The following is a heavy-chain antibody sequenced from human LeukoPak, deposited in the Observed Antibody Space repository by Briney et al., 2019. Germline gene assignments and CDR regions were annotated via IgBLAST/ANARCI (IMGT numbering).Heavy chain of an antibody. CDR3: ARDEPIAYDLRAFDY. Sequence: DPGGSLRLSCAASGFTFSSYSMNWARQAPGKGLEWVSYISSSSSTIYYADSVKGRFTISRDNAKNSLYLQMNSLRAEDTAVYYCARDEPIAYDLRAFDYWGQGTLVTVSS. J-gene: IGHJ4*02. V-gene: IGHV3-48*04. CDR1: GFTFSSYS. CDR2: ISSSSSTI. D-gene: IGHD3-3*01.